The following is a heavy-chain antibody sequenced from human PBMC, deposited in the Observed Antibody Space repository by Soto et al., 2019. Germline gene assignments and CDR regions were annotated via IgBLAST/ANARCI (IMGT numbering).Heavy chain of an antibody. CDR3: ARSKYSISSFDY. J-gene: IGHJ4*02. CDR1: GFSLSTDDVG. Sequence: SGPTLVNPTQTLTLTCTFSGFSLSTDDVGVGWIRQPPGKALDWLAVIYWDDDKRYSPSLKSRLTITKDTSKNQVLLTMTNKDPVDTATYFCARSKYSISSFDYWGQGALVTVSS. CDR2: IYWDDDK. D-gene: IGHD6-6*01. V-gene: IGHV2-5*02.